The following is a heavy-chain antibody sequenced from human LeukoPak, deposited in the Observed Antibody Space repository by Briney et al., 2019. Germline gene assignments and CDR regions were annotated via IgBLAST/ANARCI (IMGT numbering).Heavy chain of an antibody. CDR2: IIPIFGTA. CDR3: AKGLWELLFAFDI. V-gene: IGHV1-69*13. D-gene: IGHD1-26*01. CDR1: GGTFSSYA. Sequence: SVKVSCKASGGTFSSYAISWVRQAPGQGLEWMGGIIPIFGTANYAQKFQGRVTITADESTSTAYMELSSLRSEDTAVYYCAKGLWELLFAFDIWGQGTRVTVSS. J-gene: IGHJ3*02.